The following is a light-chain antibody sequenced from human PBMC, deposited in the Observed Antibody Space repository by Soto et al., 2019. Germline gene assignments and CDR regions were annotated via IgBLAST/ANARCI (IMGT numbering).Light chain of an antibody. V-gene: IGLV2-23*01. CDR1: SSDVGSYNL. Sequence: QSALTQPASVSGSPGQSITISCTGTSSDVGSYNLVSWYQQHPGKAPKLMFYEGSKRPSGISNRFSGSKSGNTASLTISGLQAEDEAEYYCCSYADSSRIYVFGSGTKLTVL. J-gene: IGLJ1*01. CDR2: EGS. CDR3: CSYADSSRIYV.